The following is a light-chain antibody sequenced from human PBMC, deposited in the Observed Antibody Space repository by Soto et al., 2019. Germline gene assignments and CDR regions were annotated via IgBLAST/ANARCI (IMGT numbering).Light chain of an antibody. CDR3: QQSYTTPLT. CDR2: ASS. Sequence: DIQMTQSPFSLSASVGDRVTITCRASQSISKYLIWYQLKPGKAPKLLIYASSILQSGVPSRFSGSGSGTDFTLTISSLHLEDFATYYCQQSYTTPLTFGGGTQVEIK. J-gene: IGKJ4*01. CDR1: QSISKY. V-gene: IGKV1-39*01.